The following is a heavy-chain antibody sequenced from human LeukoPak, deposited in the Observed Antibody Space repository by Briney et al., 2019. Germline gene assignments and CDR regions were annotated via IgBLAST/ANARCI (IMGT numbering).Heavy chain of an antibody. CDR3: AKAMGYYYDSSADY. J-gene: IGHJ4*02. V-gene: IGHV3-9*01. CDR2: ISWNSGSI. CDR1: GFTFDDYA. Sequence: PGRSLRLSCAASGFTFDDYAMHWVRQAPGKGLEWVSGISWNSGSIGYADSVKGRFTISRDNAKNSLYLQMNSLRAEDTALYYCAKAMGYYYDSSADYWGQGTLVTVSS. D-gene: IGHD3-22*01.